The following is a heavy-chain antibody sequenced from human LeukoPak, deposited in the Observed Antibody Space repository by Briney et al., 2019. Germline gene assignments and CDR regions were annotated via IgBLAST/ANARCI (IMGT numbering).Heavy chain of an antibody. Sequence: ASVKVSCKASGYTFTGYYMHWVRQAPGQGLEWMGIITRSGGSTSYAQKFQGRVTMTRDTSTSTVYMELSSLRSEDTAVYYCAREVDYDSSGYEGYFGMDVWGQGTTVTVSS. D-gene: IGHD3-22*01. CDR3: AREVDYDSSGYEGYFGMDV. CDR1: GYTFTGYY. CDR2: ITRSGGST. V-gene: IGHV1-46*01. J-gene: IGHJ6*02.